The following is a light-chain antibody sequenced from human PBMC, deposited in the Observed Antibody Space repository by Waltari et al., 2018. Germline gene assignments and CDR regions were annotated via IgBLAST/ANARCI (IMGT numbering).Light chain of an antibody. CDR3: NSYTGSNSWV. Sequence: QSALTQPASVSGSPGQSITISCYGTSSDVGFYNYVSWYQQHPGKAPKLIIYDVSQRPSGVSERFSGSKSGNTASLTISGLQAEDESDYYCNSYTGSNSWVFGGGTKVTVL. J-gene: IGLJ3*02. CDR1: SSDVGFYNY. CDR2: DVS. V-gene: IGLV2-14*01.